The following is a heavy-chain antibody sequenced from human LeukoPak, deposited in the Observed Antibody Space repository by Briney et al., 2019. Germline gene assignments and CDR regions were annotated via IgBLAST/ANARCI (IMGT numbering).Heavy chain of an antibody. CDR3: ARKRISGDDRGNCFDY. V-gene: IGHV3-21*06. Sequence: PGGSLRLSCAASGFTFSSYAMSWVRQAPGKGLEWVSVVDGSSGYIAYADSVKGRFTISRDNAKNSLYLQMNSLRAEDTAVYHCARKRISGDDRGNCFDYWGQGTLVTVSS. CDR1: GFTFSSYA. D-gene: IGHD2-15*01. J-gene: IGHJ4*02. CDR2: VDGSSGYI.